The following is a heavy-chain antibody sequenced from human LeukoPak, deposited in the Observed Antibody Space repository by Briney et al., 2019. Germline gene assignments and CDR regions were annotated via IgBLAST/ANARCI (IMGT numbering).Heavy chain of an antibody. CDR2: ISGSGGST. D-gene: IGHD6-19*01. CDR3: AKAPIYSSYLDY. J-gene: IGHJ4*02. Sequence: GGSLRLSCAASGFTFSSYAMSWVRQAPGKGLEWVSAISGSGGSTYYADSVKGRFTISRGNSKNTLYLQMNSLRAEDTAVYYCAKAPIYSSYLDYWGQGTLVTVSS. CDR1: GFTFSSYA. V-gene: IGHV3-23*01.